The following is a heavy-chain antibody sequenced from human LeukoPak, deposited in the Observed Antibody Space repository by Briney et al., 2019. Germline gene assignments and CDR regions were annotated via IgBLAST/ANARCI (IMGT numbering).Heavy chain of an antibody. Sequence: SETLSLTCTVSGGSISSYDWSWIRQPPGKGLEYIGYIYYSGSTNYNPSLKSRVTISVDTSKNQFSLKLSSVTTADTAVYYCARGRGGSGKFSNWFDPWGQGTLVTVSS. CDR2: IYYSGST. J-gene: IGHJ5*02. CDR3: ARGRGGSGKFSNWFDP. CDR1: GGSISSYD. D-gene: IGHD3-10*01. V-gene: IGHV4-59*01.